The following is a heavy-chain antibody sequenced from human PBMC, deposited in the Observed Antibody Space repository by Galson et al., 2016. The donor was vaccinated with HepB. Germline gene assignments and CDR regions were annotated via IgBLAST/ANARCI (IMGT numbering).Heavy chain of an antibody. CDR2: FSGSAES. Sequence: SLRLSCAASGFTFSSYAMSWVRQAPGKGLEWVAGFSGSAESYYADSVKGRFIISRDNSKNTLNLQMNNLMAEDKSVYFCAAYGSGYHCNVRLLDLWGQGTLVTVSS. J-gene: IGHJ5*02. CDR3: AAYGSGYHCNVRLLDL. D-gene: IGHD3-22*01. CDR1: GFTFSSYA. V-gene: IGHV3-23*01.